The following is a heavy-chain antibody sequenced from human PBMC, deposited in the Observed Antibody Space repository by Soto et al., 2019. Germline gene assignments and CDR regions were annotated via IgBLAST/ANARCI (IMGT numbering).Heavy chain of an antibody. CDR1: GFTFSRYT. CDR2: ISASGSYS. J-gene: IGHJ6*02. D-gene: IGHD2-15*01. V-gene: IGHV3-21*01. CDR3: ARDRVLIASSPDYYYGMDV. Sequence: RRLSCAASGFTFSRYTMNWVRQAPGKGLEWVSSISASGSYSYYADSLKGRFTISRDDAEKSVSLQMNSLRVEDTAIYYCARDRVLIASSPDYYYGMDVWGQGTTVTVSS.